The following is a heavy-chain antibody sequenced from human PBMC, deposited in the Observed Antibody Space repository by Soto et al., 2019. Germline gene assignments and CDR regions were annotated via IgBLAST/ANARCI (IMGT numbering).Heavy chain of an antibody. CDR3: ATHHFYDSSGYRAYYFDY. J-gene: IGHJ4*02. Sequence: PGGSLRLSCAASGFTFSTYAMIWVRQAPGRGLEWVSSISGNGNSAHYADSVNGRFTVSRDNSKNTLYPQMNSLRAEDTAVYYCATHHFYDSSGYRAYYFDYWGQGTLVTVSS. V-gene: IGHV3-23*01. D-gene: IGHD3-22*01. CDR2: ISGNGNSA. CDR1: GFTFSTYA.